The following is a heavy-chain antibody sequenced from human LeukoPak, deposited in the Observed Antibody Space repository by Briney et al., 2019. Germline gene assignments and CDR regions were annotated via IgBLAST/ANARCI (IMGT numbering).Heavy chain of an antibody. Sequence: GGSLRLSCAASGFTISSSQMHWVRQAPGKGLVWVSGTNTDGSSTMYADSVKGRFTIARDNAKNTLYLQMNSLRAEDTAVYYCYGANAEHWGQGTLVTVSS. J-gene: IGHJ1*01. CDR2: TNTDGSST. CDR3: YGANAEH. D-gene: IGHD4-23*01. V-gene: IGHV3-74*03. CDR1: GFTISSSQ.